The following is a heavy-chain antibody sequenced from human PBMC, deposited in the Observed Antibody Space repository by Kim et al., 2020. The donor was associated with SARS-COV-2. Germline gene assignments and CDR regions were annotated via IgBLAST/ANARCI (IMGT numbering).Heavy chain of an antibody. D-gene: IGHD3-22*01. J-gene: IGHJ4*02. V-gene: IGHV3-48*03. CDR3: ARDVSSFGYYDSSV. CDR1: GFTFSSYE. Sequence: GGSLRLSCAASGFTFSSYEMNWVRQAPGKGLEWVSYISSSGSTIYYADSVKGRFTISRDNAKNSLYLQMNSLRAEDTAVYYCARDVSSFGYYDSSVWGQGTLVTVSS. CDR2: ISSSGSTI.